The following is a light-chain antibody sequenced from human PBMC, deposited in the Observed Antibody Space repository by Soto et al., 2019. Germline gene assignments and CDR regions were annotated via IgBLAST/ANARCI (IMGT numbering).Light chain of an antibody. CDR2: GAS. Sequence: EIVMTQSPATLSVSPGERATLSCRASQSVSSNLAWYQQKPGQAPRLLIYGASTRATGIPARFSGSGSGTEFTLTLSSLQSEDLAVYYCQQYNNWPFPSWTFGQGTKVEIK. V-gene: IGKV3-15*01. CDR1: QSVSSN. J-gene: IGKJ1*01. CDR3: QQYNNWPFPSWT.